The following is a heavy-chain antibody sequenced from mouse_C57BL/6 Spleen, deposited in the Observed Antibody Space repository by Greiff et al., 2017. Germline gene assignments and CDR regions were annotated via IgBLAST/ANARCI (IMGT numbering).Heavy chain of an antibody. Sequence: VKLVESGPELVKPGASVKISCKASGYAFSSSWMNWVKQRPGKGLEWIGRIYTGDGDTNYNGKFKGKATLTADKYSSTAYMKLSSLTSEDSAVYFCAREGGTTGFDYWGQGTTLTVSS. J-gene: IGHJ2*01. CDR1: GYAFSSSW. V-gene: IGHV1-82*01. CDR3: AREGGTTGFDY. CDR2: IYTGDGDT. D-gene: IGHD1-1*01.